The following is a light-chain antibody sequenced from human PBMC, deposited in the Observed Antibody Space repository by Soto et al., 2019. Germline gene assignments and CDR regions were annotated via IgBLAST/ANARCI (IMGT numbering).Light chain of an antibody. CDR2: DVS. CDR1: QNISSY. V-gene: IGKV3-11*01. J-gene: IGKJ1*01. CDR3: QQRSNWPRT. Sequence: MVLGQSTATLSLSQGIRDPFSCTASQNISSYLIWYQQKPGQAPRLLIYDVSNRATGIPARFSGSGSGTDFTLTISSLEPEDFAVYYCQQRSNWPRTFGQGTNVDIK.